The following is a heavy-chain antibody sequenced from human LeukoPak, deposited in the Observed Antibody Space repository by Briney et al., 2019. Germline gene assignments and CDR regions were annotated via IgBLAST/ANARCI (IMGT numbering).Heavy chain of an antibody. Sequence: GASVKVSCNASGGTFSSYAISWVRQAPGQGLEWMGGIIPIFGTANYAQKFQGRVTITTDESTSTAYMELSSLRSEDTAVYYCASNTYYYDSSGYSSLGYWGQGTLVTVSS. CDR2: IIPIFGTA. J-gene: IGHJ4*02. CDR3: ASNTYYYDSSGYSSLGY. D-gene: IGHD3-22*01. CDR1: GGTFSSYA. V-gene: IGHV1-69*05.